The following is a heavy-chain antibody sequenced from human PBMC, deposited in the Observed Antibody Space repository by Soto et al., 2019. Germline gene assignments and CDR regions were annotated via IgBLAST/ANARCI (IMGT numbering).Heavy chain of an antibody. Sequence: SETLSLTCTVSGGSIISYYWSWILQPPWKGLEWIGYMYNTGSTVYNPSFKSRVTISVDTSKNQFSLKLNSVTAADTAVHYCARDLWGYGGTDCYPLDVWGQGTTVTVSS. J-gene: IGHJ6*02. CDR1: GGSIISYY. CDR3: ARDLWGYGGTDCYPLDV. D-gene: IGHD2-21*02. V-gene: IGHV4-59*01. CDR2: MYNTGST.